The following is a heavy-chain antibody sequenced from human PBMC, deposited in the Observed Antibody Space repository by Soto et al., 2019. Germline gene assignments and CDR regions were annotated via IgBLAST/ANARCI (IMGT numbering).Heavy chain of an antibody. CDR3: ARWGWRQSDY. CDR1: GGSIGSYY. D-gene: IGHD3-3*01. J-gene: IGHJ4*02. V-gene: IGHV4-59*08. Sequence: QVQLQESGPGLVKPSETLSLTCSVSGGSIGSYYWSWIRQPPGKGLEWIGCLYYSGSTNYNPSLKSRLTISVDTSKSQSSLKLSSVTAADTAVYYCARWGWRQSDYWGQGTQVTVSS. CDR2: LYYSGST.